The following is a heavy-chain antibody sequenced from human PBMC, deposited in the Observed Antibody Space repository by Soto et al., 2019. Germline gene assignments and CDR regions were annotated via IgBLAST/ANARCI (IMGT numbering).Heavy chain of an antibody. Sequence: QVRLVQSGAEVKKPGASVKVSCKVSGYTLSELSIHWVRQAPGKGLEWMGGFDPEDGETINAQRFQGRVTMTEDTSTDTAYMELSSLRSEDTAVYFCATLKPNYYYDSSGYYYWGQGTLVTVSS. CDR3: ATLKPNYYYDSSGYYY. J-gene: IGHJ4*02. CDR2: FDPEDGET. D-gene: IGHD3-22*01. V-gene: IGHV1-24*01. CDR1: GYTLSELS.